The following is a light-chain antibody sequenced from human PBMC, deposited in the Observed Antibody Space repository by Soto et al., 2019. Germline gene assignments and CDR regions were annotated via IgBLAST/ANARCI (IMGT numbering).Light chain of an antibody. CDR1: QSIYTW. Sequence: DIPMTQSPSTLSASVGDRVTITCRASQSIYTWLTWYQQKPGKAPKLLIYAASTLASGVPSRFSGSGSGTEFTLSISSLQPDDFASYYCLHYQTYSPTFGQGTKVEMK. CDR2: AAS. V-gene: IGKV1-5*03. CDR3: LHYQTYSPT. J-gene: IGKJ1*01.